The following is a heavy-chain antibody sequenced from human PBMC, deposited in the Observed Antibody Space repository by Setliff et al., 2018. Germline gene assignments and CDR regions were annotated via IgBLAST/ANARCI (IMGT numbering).Heavy chain of an antibody. CDR2: ISSYNNDVT. CDR1: GYILNSYG. CDR3: ERLVRYCTTTSCQRTSGDDL. Sequence: ASVKVSCKASGYILNSYGVSWVRQAPGQGLEWMGWISSYNNDVTNYLQRFQGRVIMTTDTSSTTAYLDLRSLRSDDTAVYYCERLVRYCTTTSCQRTSGDDLWGQGTLVTVSS. D-gene: IGHD2-2*01. V-gene: IGHV1-18*01. J-gene: IGHJ5*02.